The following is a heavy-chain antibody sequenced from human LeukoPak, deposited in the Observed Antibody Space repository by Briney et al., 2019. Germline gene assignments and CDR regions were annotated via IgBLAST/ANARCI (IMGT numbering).Heavy chain of an antibody. CDR2: INHSGSA. Sequence: PSETLSLTCAVYGGSFSGYYWSWIRQPPGKGLEWIGEINHSGSANYNPSLKSRVTISVDPSKNQFSLKLSFVTAADTAVYYCARGRRGEDHWGQGTLVTVSS. CDR3: ARGRRGEDH. V-gene: IGHV4-34*01. D-gene: IGHD5-24*01. J-gene: IGHJ4*02. CDR1: GGSFSGYY.